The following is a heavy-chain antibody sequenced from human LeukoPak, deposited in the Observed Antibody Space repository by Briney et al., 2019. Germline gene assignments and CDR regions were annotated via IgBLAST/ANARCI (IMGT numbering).Heavy chain of an antibody. V-gene: IGHV4-39*07. J-gene: IGHJ5*02. CDR2: IYYSGST. Sequence: PSETLSLTCTVSGGSMSSSSYYWGWIRQPPGKGLEWIGSIYYSGSTYYNPSLKSRVTISVDTSKNQFSLKLSSVTAADTAVYYCARESRDYYDSSGYYYGGSNWFDPWGQGTLVTVSS. CDR1: GGSMSSSSYY. D-gene: IGHD3-22*01. CDR3: ARESRDYYDSSGYYYGGSNWFDP.